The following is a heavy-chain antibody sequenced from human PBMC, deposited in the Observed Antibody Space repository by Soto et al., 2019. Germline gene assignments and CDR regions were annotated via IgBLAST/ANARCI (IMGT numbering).Heavy chain of an antibody. D-gene: IGHD4-4*01. CDR3: VRGGSNYAS. J-gene: IGHJ5*02. CDR1: GFTFSDSW. CDR2: IKPDESEK. V-gene: IGHV3-7*01. Sequence: EVQLVESGGGLVQPGGSLRLSCTASGFTFSDSWMTWVRQAPGKGLEWVARIKPDESEKKYADSVKGRFSISRDNAKNSMYLQMESLRAEDTAVYYCVRGGSNYASWGQGTLVTVSS.